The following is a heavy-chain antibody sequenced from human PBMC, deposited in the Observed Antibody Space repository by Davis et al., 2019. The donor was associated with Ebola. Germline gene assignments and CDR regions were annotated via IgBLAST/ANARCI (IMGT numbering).Heavy chain of an antibody. CDR3: ARGKSQTFFDSSDYPEIGY. D-gene: IGHD3-22*01. V-gene: IGHV3-74*01. CDR2: IKSDGSTI. CDR1: GFSFSRYW. Sequence: GESLKISCAASGFSFSRYWMHWVRQAPGKGLVWVSRIKSDGSTISYADAVKGRFTISRDNAKNTLHLQINSLRAEDTAVYYCARGKSQTFFDSSDYPEIGYWGQGTLVTVSS. J-gene: IGHJ4*02.